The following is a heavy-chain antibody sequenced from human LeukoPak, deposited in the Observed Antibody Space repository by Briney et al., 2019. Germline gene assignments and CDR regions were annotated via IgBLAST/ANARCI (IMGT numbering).Heavy chain of an antibody. CDR2: IYHSGST. Sequence: SETLSLTCAVSGGSISSGGYSWSWIRQPPGKGLEWIGYIYHSGSTYYNPSLKSRVTISVDRSKNQFSLRLGSVTAADTAVYYCARGGTTVTFLDAFDIWGQGTMVTVSS. CDR3: ARGGTTVTFLDAFDI. D-gene: IGHD4-17*01. V-gene: IGHV4-30-2*01. J-gene: IGHJ3*02. CDR1: GGSISSGGYS.